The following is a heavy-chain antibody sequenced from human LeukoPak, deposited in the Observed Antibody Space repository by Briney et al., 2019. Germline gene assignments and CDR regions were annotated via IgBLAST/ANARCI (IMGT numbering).Heavy chain of an antibody. J-gene: IGHJ5*02. CDR3: ARDLYYFDSSGYYASDL. CDR2: IKQDGSEK. D-gene: IGHD3-22*01. V-gene: IGHV3-7*01. Sequence: GGSLRLSCAASGFTFSDYWMSGVRQAPGKGLEWVANIKQDGSEKHYVDSLRGRFTISRDNAKNSLDLQMNSLRAEDTAVYFCARDLYYFDSSGYYASDLWGQGTLVTVSS. CDR1: GFTFSDYW.